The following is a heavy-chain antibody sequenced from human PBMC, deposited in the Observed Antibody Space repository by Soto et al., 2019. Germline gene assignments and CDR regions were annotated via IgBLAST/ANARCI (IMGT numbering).Heavy chain of an antibody. J-gene: IGHJ5*02. Sequence: PSETLALTCTVSGGSISSYYWSWIRQPAGKGLEWIGRIYTSGSTNYNPSLKSRVTMSVDTSKNQFSLKLSSVTAADTAVYYCARDLPAIAAAGTGWFDPWGQGTLVTVSS. CDR1: GGSISSYY. CDR3: ARDLPAIAAAGTGWFDP. CDR2: IYTSGST. D-gene: IGHD6-13*01. V-gene: IGHV4-4*07.